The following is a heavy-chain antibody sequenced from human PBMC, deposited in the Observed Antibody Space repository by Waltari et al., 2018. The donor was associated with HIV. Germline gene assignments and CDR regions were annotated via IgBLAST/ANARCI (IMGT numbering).Heavy chain of an antibody. Sequence: QVQLQESGPGLVKPSETLSLTCPVSGGSISSYYWSWIRQPPGKGLEWIGYIYYSGSTNYNPSLKSRVTISVDTSKNQFSLKLSSVTAADTAVYYCARDQGLRYGMDVWGQGTTVTVSS. J-gene: IGHJ6*02. CDR1: GGSISSYY. V-gene: IGHV4-59*01. CDR2: IYYSGST. CDR3: ARDQGLRYGMDV. D-gene: IGHD2-21*01.